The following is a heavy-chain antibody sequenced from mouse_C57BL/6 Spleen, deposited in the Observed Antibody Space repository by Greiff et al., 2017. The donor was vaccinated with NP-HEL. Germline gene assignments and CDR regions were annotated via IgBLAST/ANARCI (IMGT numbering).Heavy chain of an antibody. CDR1: GFSLTSYG. CDR2: IWSGGST. J-gene: IGHJ1*03. CDR3: ARNPRIFPWYFDV. Sequence: QVQLQQSGPGLVPPSQSLSIPCPVSGFSLTSYGVHWVRQSPGTGLEWLGVIWSGGSTDYNAAFISRLSISKDKSKSQVFFKMNRLQADDTAIYYCARNPRIFPWYFDVWGTGTTVTVSS. V-gene: IGHV2-2*01.